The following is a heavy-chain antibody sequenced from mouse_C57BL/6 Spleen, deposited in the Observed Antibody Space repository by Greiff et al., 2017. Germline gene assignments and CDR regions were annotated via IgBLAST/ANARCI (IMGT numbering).Heavy chain of an antibody. CDR2: INPGSGGT. V-gene: IGHV1-54*01. Sequence: QVQLQQSGAELVRPGTSVKVSCKASGYAFTNYLIEWVKQRPGQGLEWIGVINPGSGGTNYNEKFKDKATLTADKSYSTAYMQLSSLTSEDSAVYFCARTVVPYAMDYWGQGTSVTVSS. CDR1: GYAFTNYL. CDR3: ARTVVPYAMDY. D-gene: IGHD1-1*01. J-gene: IGHJ4*01.